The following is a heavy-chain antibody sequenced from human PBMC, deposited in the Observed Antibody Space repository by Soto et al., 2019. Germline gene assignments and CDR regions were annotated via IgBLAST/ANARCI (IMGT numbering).Heavy chain of an antibody. D-gene: IGHD5-18*01. CDR2: VHYSGST. J-gene: IGHJ6*03. CDR1: GGSISGYY. Sequence: SETLSLTCTVSGGSISGYYWSWVRQSPGKGLEWIGYVHYSGSTSYNPSLRSRVAISVDTSKDQFSLKVGPVTAADTAVYFCARHPGDSYGYGYYDYYMDVWGKGTAVTVSS. V-gene: IGHV4-59*08. CDR3: ARHPGDSYGYGYYDYYMDV.